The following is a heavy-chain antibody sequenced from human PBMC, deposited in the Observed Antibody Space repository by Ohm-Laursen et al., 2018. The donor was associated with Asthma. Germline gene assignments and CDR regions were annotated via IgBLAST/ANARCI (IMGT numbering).Heavy chain of an antibody. D-gene: IGHD1-14*01. Sequence: SETLSLTCGVSGGSITRGGYSWHWIRQHPGEGLEWIAYMYYSGSTRYNPSLRSRIIMSADTSKNKFSLKLTSVTAADTAVYYCARLPRTEGNWFDPWGQGTLVTVSS. CDR1: GGSITRGGYS. J-gene: IGHJ5*02. CDR2: MYYSGST. V-gene: IGHV4-31*11. CDR3: ARLPRTEGNWFDP.